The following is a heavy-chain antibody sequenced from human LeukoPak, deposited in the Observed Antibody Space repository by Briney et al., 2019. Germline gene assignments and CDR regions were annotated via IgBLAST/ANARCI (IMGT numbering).Heavy chain of an antibody. CDR1: GDSVSRSDSY. V-gene: IGHV4-61*08. CDR2: IYYSGST. Sequence: SETLSLTCSVSGDSVSRSDSYWDWIRQPPGKGLEWIGYIYYSGSTNYNPSLKSRVTISVDTSKNQFSLKLSSVTAADTAVYYCARDRLRGGYDSSGYYRYFDLWGRGTLVTVSS. D-gene: IGHD3-22*01. CDR3: ARDRLRGGYDSSGYYRYFDL. J-gene: IGHJ2*01.